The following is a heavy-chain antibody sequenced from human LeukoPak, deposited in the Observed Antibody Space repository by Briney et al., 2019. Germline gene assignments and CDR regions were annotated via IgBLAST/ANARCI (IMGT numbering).Heavy chain of an antibody. J-gene: IGHJ4*02. V-gene: IGHV1-18*01. D-gene: IGHD3-3*01. Sequence: ASVKASCKASGYTFTSYGISWVRQAPGQGLEWMGWISAYNGNTNYAQKLQGRVTMTTDTSTSTAYMELRSLRSDDTAVYYCARVTYYDFWSGYPGGGYYFDYWGQGTLVTVSS. CDR1: GYTFTSYG. CDR3: ARVTYYDFWSGYPGGGYYFDY. CDR2: ISAYNGNT.